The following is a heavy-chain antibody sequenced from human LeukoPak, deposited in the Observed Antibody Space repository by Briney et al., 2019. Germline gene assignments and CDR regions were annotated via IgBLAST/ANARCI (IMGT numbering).Heavy chain of an antibody. CDR2: IGSSSSTI. J-gene: IGHJ4*02. CDR3: AKGSSGRPIEYFDY. Sequence: PGGSLRLSCAASGFTFSSYSMNWVRQAPGKGLEWVSYIGSSSSTIYYADSVKGRFTISRHNSKNTLYLQMNSLRAEDTAIYYCAKGSSGRPIEYFDYWGQGTLVTVSS. CDR1: GFTFSSYS. D-gene: IGHD6-25*01. V-gene: IGHV3-48*01.